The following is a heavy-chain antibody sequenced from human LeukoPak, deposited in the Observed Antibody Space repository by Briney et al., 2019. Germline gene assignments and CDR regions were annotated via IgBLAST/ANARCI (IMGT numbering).Heavy chain of an antibody. J-gene: IGHJ5*02. Sequence: SETLSLTCTVSGGSISSYYWSWIRQPAGKGLEWIGRIYTSGSTNYNPSLKSQVTMSVDTSKNQFSLKLSSVTAADTAVYYCARYKVVRGVLKAGWFDPWGQGTLVTVSS. CDR1: GGSISSYY. CDR2: IYTSGST. D-gene: IGHD3-10*01. V-gene: IGHV4-4*07. CDR3: ARYKVVRGVLKAGWFDP.